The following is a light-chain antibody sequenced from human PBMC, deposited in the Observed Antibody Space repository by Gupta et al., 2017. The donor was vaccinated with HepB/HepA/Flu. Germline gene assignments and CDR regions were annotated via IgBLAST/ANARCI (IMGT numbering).Light chain of an antibody. J-gene: IGKJ2*02. CDR1: QSVGSN. CDR2: EAF. Sequence: EIVVTQSPATLSVSPGERATLSCRASQSVGSNLAWYQQKPGQAPRLLIHEAFIRDTGIPTRFSGSGSGTEFTLTITSRQSEDFAVYYCQQYGNWPPRTFGQGTKLEIK. V-gene: IGKV3-15*01. CDR3: QQYGNWPPRT.